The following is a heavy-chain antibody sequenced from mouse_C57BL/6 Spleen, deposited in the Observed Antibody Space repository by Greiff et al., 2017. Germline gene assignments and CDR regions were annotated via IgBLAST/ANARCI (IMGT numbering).Heavy chain of an antibody. CDR2: IYPGSGST. D-gene: IGHD1-1*01. CDR3: ARGFSYYGSSSYAMDY. J-gene: IGHJ4*01. V-gene: IGHV1-55*01. Sequence: VQLQQSGAELVKPGASVKMSCKASGYTFTSYWITWVKQRPGQGLEWIGDIYPGSGSTNYNEKFKSKATLTVDTSSSTAYMQLSSLTSEDSAVYYCARGFSYYGSSSYAMDYWGQGTSVTVSS. CDR1: GYTFTSYW.